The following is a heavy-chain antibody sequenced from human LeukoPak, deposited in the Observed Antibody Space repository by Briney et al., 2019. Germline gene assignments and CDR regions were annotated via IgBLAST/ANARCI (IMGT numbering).Heavy chain of an antibody. CDR2: ISYDGSNK. Sequence: LSGGSLRLSCAASGFTFSSYGMHWVRQAPGKGLEWVAVISYDGSNKYYADSVKGRFTISRDNSKNTLYLQMNSLRAEDTAVYYCAKDLSSQAAAGESYYYYYGMDVWGQGTTVTVSS. CDR1: GFTFSSYG. J-gene: IGHJ6*02. V-gene: IGHV3-30*18. CDR3: AKDLSSQAAAGESYYYYYGMDV. D-gene: IGHD6-13*01.